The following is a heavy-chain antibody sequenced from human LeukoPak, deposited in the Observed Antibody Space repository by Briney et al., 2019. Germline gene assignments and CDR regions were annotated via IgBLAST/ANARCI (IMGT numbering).Heavy chain of an antibody. CDR1: GGSISSSSYY. Sequence: SETLSLTCTVSGGSISSSSYYWGWIRQPPGKGLEWIGSIYYSGSTYYNPSLRSRVTISVDTSKNQFSLELSSVTAADTAVYYCARHPLYCGGDCSIYFDYWGQGTLVTVSS. D-gene: IGHD2-21*02. CDR2: IYYSGST. J-gene: IGHJ4*02. V-gene: IGHV4-39*01. CDR3: ARHPLYCGGDCSIYFDY.